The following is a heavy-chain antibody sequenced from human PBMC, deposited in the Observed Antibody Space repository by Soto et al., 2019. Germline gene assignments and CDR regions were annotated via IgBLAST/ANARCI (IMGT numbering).Heavy chain of an antibody. CDR3: ASGIWGRFHFDY. Sequence: QVQLQESGPGLVKPSGTLSLTCSVSGGSMSSDSHFWSWIRQPPGKRLEWIGYFYYSGSTKYNPSLNSGVTISADTSKNQFSLTLSSVTAADSAIYYCASGIWGRFHFDYWGQGTLVTVSS. CDR1: GGSMSSDSHF. V-gene: IGHV4-61*01. D-gene: IGHD3-16*01. J-gene: IGHJ4*02. CDR2: FYYSGST.